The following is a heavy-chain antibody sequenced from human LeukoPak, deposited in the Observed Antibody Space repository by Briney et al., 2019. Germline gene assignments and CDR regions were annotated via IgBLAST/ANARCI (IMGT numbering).Heavy chain of an antibody. CDR1: GYSFTSYW. CDR3: ARHGGGRYFDWLNNWFDP. J-gene: IGHJ5*02. Sequence: GASLQISCKGSGYSFTSYWIGWVRPMPGKGRGWMGIIYPGDSDTRYSPSFQGQVTISADKSISTAYLQWSSLKASDTAMYYCARHGGGRYFDWLNNWFDPWGQGTLVTVSS. CDR2: IYPGDSDT. D-gene: IGHD3-9*01. V-gene: IGHV5-51*01.